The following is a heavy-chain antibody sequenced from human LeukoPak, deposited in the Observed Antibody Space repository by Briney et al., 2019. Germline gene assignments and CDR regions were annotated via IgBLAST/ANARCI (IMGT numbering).Heavy chain of an antibody. CDR2: MYYTGST. CDR1: GGSIGSGDYY. V-gene: IGHV4-31*03. Sequence: SETLSLTCTVSGGSIGSGDYYWSWIRQHPGKGLEWIGYMYYTGSTNYNPSLKSRVTISIDTSKNQFSLKLNSVTAADTAVYYCATVRVAYLFFKYWGQGTRVTVSS. CDR3: ATVRVAYLFFKY. D-gene: IGHD2-21*01. J-gene: IGHJ4*02.